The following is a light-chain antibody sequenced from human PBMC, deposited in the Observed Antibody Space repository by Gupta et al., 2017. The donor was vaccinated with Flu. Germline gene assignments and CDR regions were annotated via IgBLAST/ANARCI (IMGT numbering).Light chain of an antibody. CDR1: QDIANY. CDR2: DAS. V-gene: IGKV1-33*01. J-gene: IGKJ4*01. CDR3: QQYDRLPSLT. Sequence: SSLSASVGDRGTITCQASQDIANYLNWDQQKPGKAPKVLIYDASNVETGVPSRFSGSGSGTRFIFSIRSLQPEDVATYYCQQYDRLPSLTFGGGTKVEIK.